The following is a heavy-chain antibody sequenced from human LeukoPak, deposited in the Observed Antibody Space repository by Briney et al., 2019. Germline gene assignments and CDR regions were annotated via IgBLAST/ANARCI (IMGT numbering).Heavy chain of an antibody. Sequence: SETLSLTCAVSGGSINSSNWWSWVRQPPGKGLEWIGEIYHSGSTNYNPSLKSRVTISVDKSKNQFSLKLSSVTAADTAVYYCARRRITMVRGVPGFDYWGQGTLVTVSS. J-gene: IGHJ4*02. D-gene: IGHD3-10*01. CDR2: IYHSGST. V-gene: IGHV4-4*02. CDR3: ARRRITMVRGVPGFDY. CDR1: GGSINSSNW.